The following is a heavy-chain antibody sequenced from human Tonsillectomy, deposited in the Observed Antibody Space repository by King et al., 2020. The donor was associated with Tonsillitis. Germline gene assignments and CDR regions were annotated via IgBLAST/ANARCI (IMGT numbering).Heavy chain of an antibody. J-gene: IGHJ4*02. CDR3: ATEWAHDGLDY. Sequence: VQLVQSGAEVKKPGESLKISCKASGYTSTNYWIGWVRQMPGKGLEWMGVIFVEDSDTRYSPSFQGQVTISADKSTSTAYLQWRSLTSSDTAIYYCATEWAHDGLDYWGQGTQVTVSS. D-gene: IGHD1-26*01. CDR2: IFVEDSDT. CDR1: GYTSTNYW. V-gene: IGHV5-51*03.